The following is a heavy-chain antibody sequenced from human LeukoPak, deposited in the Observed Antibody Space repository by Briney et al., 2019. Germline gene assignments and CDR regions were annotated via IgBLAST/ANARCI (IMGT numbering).Heavy chain of an antibody. J-gene: IGHJ4*02. CDR3: AGSGYSYGPPGFDY. D-gene: IGHD5-18*01. CDR2: IYYSEST. Sequence: SETLSLTCTVSGGSISSYYWSWIRQPPGKGLEWIGYIYYSESTNYNPSLKSRVTISVDTSKNQFSLKLSSVTAADTAVYYCAGSGYSYGPPGFDYWGQGTLVTVSS. V-gene: IGHV4-59*01. CDR1: GGSISSYY.